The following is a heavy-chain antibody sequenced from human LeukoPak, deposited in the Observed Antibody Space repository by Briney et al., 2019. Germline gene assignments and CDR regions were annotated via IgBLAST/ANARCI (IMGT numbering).Heavy chain of an antibody. J-gene: IGHJ4*02. V-gene: IGHV1-2*02. CDR2: INPNSGGT. D-gene: IGHD2-2*01. CDR1: GYTFTGYY. Sequence: GASVKVSCKASGYTFTGYYMHWVRQAPGQGLEWMGWINPNSGGTNYAQKFQGRVTMTRDTSISTAYMELSRLRSDDTAVYYCARDRGYCSSTSCSAVLFDYWGQGTLVTVPS. CDR3: ARDRGYCSSTSCSAVLFDY.